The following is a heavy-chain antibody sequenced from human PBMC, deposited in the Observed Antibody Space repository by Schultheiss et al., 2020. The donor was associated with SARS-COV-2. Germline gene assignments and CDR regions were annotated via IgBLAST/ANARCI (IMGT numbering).Heavy chain of an antibody. D-gene: IGHD2-8*02. V-gene: IGHV3-21*04. Sequence: GESLKISCAASGFTFSSYSMNWVRQAPGKGLEWVSSISSSSSYIYYADSVKGRFTISRDNAKNSLYLQMNSLRAEDTAVYYCAGGEPVGGVAYYYMDVWGKGTSVTVSS. CDR2: ISSSSSYI. J-gene: IGHJ6*03. CDR1: GFTFSSYS. CDR3: AGGEPVGGVAYYYMDV.